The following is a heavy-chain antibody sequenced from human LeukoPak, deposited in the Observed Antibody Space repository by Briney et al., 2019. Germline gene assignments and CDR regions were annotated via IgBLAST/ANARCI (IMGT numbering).Heavy chain of an antibody. D-gene: IGHD2-2*02. CDR3: ARPDCSSTSCYTDNWFDP. Sequence: PSETLSLTCTVSGGSISSYYWSWIRQPPGKGLEWIGYIYYSGSTTYNPSLKSRVTMSVDTSKNQFSLKLSSVTAADTAVYYCARPDCSSTSCYTDNWFDPWGQGTLVTVSS. CDR2: IYYSGST. CDR1: GGSISSYY. V-gene: IGHV4-59*01. J-gene: IGHJ5*02.